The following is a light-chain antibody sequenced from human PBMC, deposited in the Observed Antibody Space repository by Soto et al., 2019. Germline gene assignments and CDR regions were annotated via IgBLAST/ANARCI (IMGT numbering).Light chain of an antibody. CDR2: GAT. V-gene: IGKV3-20*01. Sequence: EIVLTQSPGTLSLSPGERATLSCRASQSVSSSYLAWYQQKPGQAPRLLIYGATIRATGIPDKFSGSGSGTDFTLTISRLESEDFAVYYCQQYGSSVRTFGQGTKVEIK. CDR3: QQYGSSVRT. J-gene: IGKJ1*01. CDR1: QSVSSSY.